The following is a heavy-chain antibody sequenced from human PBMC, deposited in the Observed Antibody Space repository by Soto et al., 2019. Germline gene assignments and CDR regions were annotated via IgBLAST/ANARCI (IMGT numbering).Heavy chain of an antibody. CDR3: PLHNSHSDTPEGSFDY. V-gene: IGHV4-30-4*01. D-gene: IGHD5-18*01. CDR2: IYYSGST. CDR1: GGSISSGDYY. Sequence: SETLSLTCTVSGGSISSGDYYWSWIRQPPGKGLECIVYIYYSGSTYYTPTLKSRVTIAGDPPQHQFSLMLRPVSAADSAVHCRPLHNSHSDTPEGSFDYWGPRSLVTVS. J-gene: IGHJ4*02.